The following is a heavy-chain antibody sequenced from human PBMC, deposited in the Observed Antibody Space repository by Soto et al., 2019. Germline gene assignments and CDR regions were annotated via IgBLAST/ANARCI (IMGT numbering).Heavy chain of an antibody. Sequence: SETLSLTCNMSGDSYSISTYSWSWIRQPPGKALQWIGFIYQSGVTSYNPSLASRGSISLDRSNNQCSLKLKSVTAADTAVYFCAGMPYTSGLRFDPWGQGTLVTVSS. J-gene: IGHJ5*02. CDR2: IYQSGVT. V-gene: IGHV4-30-2*01. CDR3: AGMPYTSGLRFDP. D-gene: IGHD6-19*01. CDR1: GDSYSISTYS.